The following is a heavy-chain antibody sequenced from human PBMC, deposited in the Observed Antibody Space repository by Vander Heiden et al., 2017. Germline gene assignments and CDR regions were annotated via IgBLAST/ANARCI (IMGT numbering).Heavy chain of an antibody. V-gene: IGHV4-61*01. D-gene: IGHD2-2*01. CDR3: ARDPAGKEAFDI. CDR1: GVSAGRGSDY. Sequence: EELQEAGPGLVKPPETGSLTCKVSGVSAGRGSDYWSGIRQPAGKGLEWIEYIYYRGSTSYNPAPKSRVTMALDPAKNQFSLKARSVIAADAAVYYCARDPAGKEAFDIWGHGTM. CDR2: IYYRGST. J-gene: IGHJ3*02.